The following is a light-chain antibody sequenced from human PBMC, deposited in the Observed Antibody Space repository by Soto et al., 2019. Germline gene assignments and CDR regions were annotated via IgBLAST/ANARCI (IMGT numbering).Light chain of an antibody. CDR1: SSNIGNNA. V-gene: IGLV1-36*01. J-gene: IGLJ2*01. Sequence: QPVLTQPPSVSEAPRQRVTISCSGSSSNIGNNAVNWYQQLPGKAPKLLIYYDDLLPSGVSDRFSGSKSGTSASLAISGLRSEDEADYYCAAWDDSLNGPVFGGGTKLTVL. CDR3: AAWDDSLNGPV. CDR2: YDD.